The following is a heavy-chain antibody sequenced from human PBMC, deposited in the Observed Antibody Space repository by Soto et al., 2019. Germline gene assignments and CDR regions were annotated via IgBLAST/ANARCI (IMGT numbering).Heavy chain of an antibody. CDR3: VRDRGTTLRMDV. CDR2: ILYSEKN. D-gene: IGHD3-10*01. V-gene: IGHV4-31*03. Sequence: TLARTFSVSGASITSCGSYWTWIRQHPVKVLEWIGNILYSEKNYYNPSLKSRVTISLYTSKNQFSLKVNSVTAADTAVYYCVRDRGTTLRMDVWGQGTTVTVSS. CDR1: GASITSCGSY. J-gene: IGHJ6*02.